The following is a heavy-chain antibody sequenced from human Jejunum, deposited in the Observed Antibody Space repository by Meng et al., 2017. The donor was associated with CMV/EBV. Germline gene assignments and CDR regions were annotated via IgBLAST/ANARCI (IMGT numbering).Heavy chain of an antibody. CDR2: MSSDGSKK. CDR3: ASNLGQWLDWFDP. J-gene: IGHJ5*02. Sequence: SGFPFDNYAMTWVRQAPGEGLEWVAVMSSDGSKKYYSDSVKGRFTTSRDNGRNLLYLDMSSLRAEDTALYYCASNLGQWLDWFDPWGQGTLVTVSS. D-gene: IGHD6-19*01. V-gene: IGHV3-30*04. CDR1: GFPFDNYA.